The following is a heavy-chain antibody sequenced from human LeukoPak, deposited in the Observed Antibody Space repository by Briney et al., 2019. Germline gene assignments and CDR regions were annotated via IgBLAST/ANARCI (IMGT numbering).Heavy chain of an antibody. CDR3: ASVHNSRTYWFDP. V-gene: IGHV4-59*01. CDR2: IYYSGST. J-gene: IGHJ5*02. D-gene: IGHD2-2*01. Sequence: KPSETLSLTCIVSSGSINDYYWSWIRQPPGKGLEWIGYIYYSGSTSYNPSLKRRATISVDTYKNHLSLKLSSVTAADAAVYYCASVHNSRTYWFDPWGQGTLVTVSS. CDR1: SGSINDYY.